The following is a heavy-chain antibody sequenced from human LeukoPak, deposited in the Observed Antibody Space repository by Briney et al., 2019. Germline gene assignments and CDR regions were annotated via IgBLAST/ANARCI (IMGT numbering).Heavy chain of an antibody. CDR2: ISYSGST. D-gene: IGHD2-15*01. V-gene: IGHV4-31*03. Sequence: PSETLSLTCTVSGGSISSGGYYWSWIRQHPGKGLEWIGYISYSGSTYYNPSLKSRLSMSVDTSKNQFSLKLSSVTAADTAVYYCARGARGVGYCISGMCYFDFWGQGTLVTVSS. J-gene: IGHJ4*02. CDR3: ARGARGVGYCISGMCYFDF. CDR1: GGSISSGGYY.